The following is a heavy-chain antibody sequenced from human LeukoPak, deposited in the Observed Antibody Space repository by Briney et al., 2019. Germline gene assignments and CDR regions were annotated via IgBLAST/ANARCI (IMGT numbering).Heavy chain of an antibody. CDR3: ARVSGDSSNYLVAFHI. CDR1: GYSISSGYY. Sequence: PSETLSLTCTVFGYSISSGYYWGWIRQPPGQGLEWIGTIYHSGNTYYNPSLQSRVTISVDTSKNQFSLKLSSVTAADTGVYYCARVSGDSSNYLVAFHIWGQGTMDTVSS. CDR2: IYHSGNT. J-gene: IGHJ3*02. D-gene: IGHD3-22*01. V-gene: IGHV4-38-2*02.